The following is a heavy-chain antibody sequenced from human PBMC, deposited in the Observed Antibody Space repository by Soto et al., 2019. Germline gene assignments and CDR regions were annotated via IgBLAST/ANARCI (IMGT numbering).Heavy chain of an antibody. CDR3: AAYNTSRHAAFDI. Sequence: GGSLRLSCADSGFIFSRYWMHWVRQAPGKGLVWVSRIKSDGSSTTYADSVKGRFTISRDNARNTLYLQMNSLRVEDTAVYYCAAYNTSRHAAFDIWGQGTMVTVSS. J-gene: IGHJ3*02. CDR2: IKSDGSST. V-gene: IGHV3-74*01. D-gene: IGHD1-20*01. CDR1: GFIFSRYW.